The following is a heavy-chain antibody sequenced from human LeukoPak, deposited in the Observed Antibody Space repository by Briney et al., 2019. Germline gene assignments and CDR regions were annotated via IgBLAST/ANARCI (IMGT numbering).Heavy chain of an antibody. Sequence: ASVKVSCKASGYTFTNYTLNWVRQAPGQGLEWLGWINTTTGNPTYAQGLTGQFVFSSDTSVSTAYLQITSLKTEDIGVYYCARGHDTTGYFAYWGQGSLVSVSS. D-gene: IGHD3-9*01. J-gene: IGHJ4*02. CDR2: INTTTGNP. CDR3: ARGHDTTGYFAY. CDR1: GYTFTNYT. V-gene: IGHV7-4-1*02.